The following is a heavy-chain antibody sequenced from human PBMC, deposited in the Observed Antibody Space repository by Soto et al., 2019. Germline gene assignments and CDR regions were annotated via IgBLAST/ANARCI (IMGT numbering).Heavy chain of an antibody. CDR3: ARGRYFDFWSGYHQTQNYFDY. Sequence: EVQLVESGGGLVQPGGSLRLSCAASGFTFSSYDMHWVRQATGKGLEWVSAIGTAGDTYYPGSVKGRFTISRENAKNSLYLQMNILRAGDTAVYYCARGRYFDFWSGYHQTQNYFDYWGQGTLVTVSS. CDR2: IGTAGDT. J-gene: IGHJ4*02. CDR1: GFTFSSYD. V-gene: IGHV3-13*01. D-gene: IGHD3-3*01.